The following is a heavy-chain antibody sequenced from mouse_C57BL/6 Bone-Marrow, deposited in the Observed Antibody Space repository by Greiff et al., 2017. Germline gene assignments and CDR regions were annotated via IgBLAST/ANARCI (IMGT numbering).Heavy chain of an antibody. Sequence: QVQLQQSGAELARPGASVKLSCTASGYTFTSYGISWVKQRTGQGLEWIGEIYPRSGNTYYNEKFKGKATLTADKSSSTAYMELRSLTSEDSAVYFCARDRLPDYYAMDYWGQGTSVTVSS. V-gene: IGHV1-81*01. CDR2: IYPRSGNT. J-gene: IGHJ4*01. CDR3: ARDRLPDYYAMDY. D-gene: IGHD3-2*02. CDR1: GYTFTSYG.